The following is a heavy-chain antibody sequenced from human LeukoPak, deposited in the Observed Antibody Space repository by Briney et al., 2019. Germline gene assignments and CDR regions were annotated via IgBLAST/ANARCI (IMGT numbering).Heavy chain of an antibody. CDR3: ARGGGPYSGSYHVEMTNFDY. D-gene: IGHD1-26*01. CDR1: GYTFTSYD. J-gene: IGHJ4*02. Sequence: GASVKVSCKASGYTFTSYDINWVRQAPGQGLEWMGWINPNSGGTNYAQKFQGRVTMTRDTSISTAYVELSRLRSDDTAVYYCARGGGPYSGSYHVEMTNFDYWGQGTLVTVSS. V-gene: IGHV1-2*02. CDR2: INPNSGGT.